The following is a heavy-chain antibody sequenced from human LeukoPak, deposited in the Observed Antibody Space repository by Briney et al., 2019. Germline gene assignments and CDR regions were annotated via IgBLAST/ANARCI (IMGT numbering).Heavy chain of an antibody. Sequence: KPSETLSLTCTVSGGSISSYYWSWIRQPPGKGLGWIGYIYYSGSTNYNPSLKSRVTISVDTSKNQFSLKLSSVTAADTAVYYCARVSSSWYRVLDYWGQGTLVTVSS. V-gene: IGHV4-59*01. CDR2: IYYSGST. CDR1: GGSISSYY. CDR3: ARVSSSWYRVLDY. D-gene: IGHD6-13*01. J-gene: IGHJ4*02.